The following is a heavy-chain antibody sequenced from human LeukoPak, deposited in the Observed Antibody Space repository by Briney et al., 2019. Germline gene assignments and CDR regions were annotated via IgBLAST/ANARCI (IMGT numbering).Heavy chain of an antibody. CDR1: GFIFSSYG. D-gene: IGHD4-17*01. CDR2: IWYDGSTK. J-gene: IGHJ4*02. CDR3: ARDPYGDYLPDY. Sequence: GGSLRLSCAASGFIFSSYGMHWVRQAPGKGLEWVAVIWYDGSTKYYADSVKGRFTISRDNSKNTLYLQMNSLRAEDTAVYYCARDPYGDYLPDYWGQGTLVTVSS. V-gene: IGHV3-33*01.